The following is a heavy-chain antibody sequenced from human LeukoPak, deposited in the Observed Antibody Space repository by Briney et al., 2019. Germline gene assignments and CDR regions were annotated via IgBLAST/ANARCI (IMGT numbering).Heavy chain of an antibody. D-gene: IGHD4-17*01. Sequence: ASVKVSCKVSGYTLTELSMHWVRQAPGKGLERMGGFDPEDGETIYAQKFQGRVTMTEDTSTDTAYMELSSLRSEDTAVYYCATLHGDYGYWFDPWGQGTLVTVSS. CDR3: ATLHGDYGYWFDP. CDR2: FDPEDGET. V-gene: IGHV1-24*01. J-gene: IGHJ5*02. CDR1: GYTLTELS.